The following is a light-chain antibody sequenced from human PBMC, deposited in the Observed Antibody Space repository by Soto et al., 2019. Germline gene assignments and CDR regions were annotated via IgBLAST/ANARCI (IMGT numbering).Light chain of an antibody. V-gene: IGLV2-14*01. Sequence: QSALTQPASVSGSPGQSITISCTGTSSDVGGYNYVSWYQQHPGKAPKLMIYDVSNRPSGVSNRFSGSKSGNTASLTISGLQAEDEADYYCSSYTSSRTDVFGTGTRSPS. CDR2: DVS. CDR1: SSDVGGYNY. J-gene: IGLJ1*01. CDR3: SSYTSSRTDV.